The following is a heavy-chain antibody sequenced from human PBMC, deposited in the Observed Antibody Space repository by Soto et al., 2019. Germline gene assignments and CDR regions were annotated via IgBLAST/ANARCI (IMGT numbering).Heavy chain of an antibody. CDR3: ARGRLRGGYFDY. J-gene: IGHJ4*02. V-gene: IGHV1-2*04. Sequence: QVQLVQSGAEVKKPGASVKVSCKASGYTFTGYYMHWVRQAPGQGLEWMGWINPNSGGTNYAQKFQGWVTMTRETSNSTAYMELSRLRADDTAVYYCARGRLRGGYFDYWDQGTLVTVSS. CDR2: INPNSGGT. CDR1: GYTFTGYY. D-gene: IGHD2-8*01.